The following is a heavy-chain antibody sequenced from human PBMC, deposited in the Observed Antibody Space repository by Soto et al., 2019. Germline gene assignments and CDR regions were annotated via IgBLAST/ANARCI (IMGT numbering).Heavy chain of an antibody. CDR1: GFSISNAW. J-gene: IGHJ4*02. Sequence: VQLVESGGGLVKPGGSLRLSFAASGFSISNAWMKWGRQAPGKGLEWVGRSKSEANGGTSDHAAVVKGRFIISTDDSTHMLFLQMVSLITDDSAVYYWAYYRDSSARHVDFWGQGTLVTVSS. CDR2: SKSEANGGTS. V-gene: IGHV3-15*07. CDR3: AYYRDSSARHVDF. D-gene: IGHD3-22*01.